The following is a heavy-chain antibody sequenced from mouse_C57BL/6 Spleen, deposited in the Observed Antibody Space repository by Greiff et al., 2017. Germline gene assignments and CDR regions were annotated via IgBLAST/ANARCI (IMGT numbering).Heavy chain of an antibody. CDR2: ISSGGSYT. V-gene: IGHV5-6*01. J-gene: IGHJ2*01. Sequence: EVQVVESGGDLVKPGGSLKLSCAASGFTFSSYGMSWVRQTPDKRLEWVATISSGGSYTYYPDSVKGRFTISRDNAKNTLYLQMSSLKSEDTAMYYCARTSQSHFDYWGQGTTLTVSS. CDR1: GFTFSSYG. CDR3: ARTSQSHFDY.